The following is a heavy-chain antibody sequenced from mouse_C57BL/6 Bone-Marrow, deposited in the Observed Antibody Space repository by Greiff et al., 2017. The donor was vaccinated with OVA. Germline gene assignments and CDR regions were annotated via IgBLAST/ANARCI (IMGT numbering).Heavy chain of an antibody. CDR3: ARWGNYGSDYFDY. CDR2: IDPNSGGT. J-gene: IGHJ2*01. V-gene: IGHV1-72*01. CDR1: GYTFTSYW. D-gene: IGHD1-1*01. Sequence: VKLMESGAELVKPGASVKLSCKASGYTFTSYWMHWVKQRPGRGLEWIGRIDPNSGGTKYNEKFKSKATLTVDKPSSTAYMQLSSLTSEDSAVYYCARWGNYGSDYFDYWGQGTTLTVSS.